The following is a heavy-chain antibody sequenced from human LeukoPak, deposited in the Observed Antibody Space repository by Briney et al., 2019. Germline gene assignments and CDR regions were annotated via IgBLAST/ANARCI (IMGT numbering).Heavy chain of an antibody. V-gene: IGHV3-21*01. Sequence: GGSLRLSCAASGFTFSSYSMNWVRQAPGKGLEWVSSISSSSSYIYYADSVKGRFTISRDNAKNSLYLQMNSLSAEDTAVYYCARDGISSSWYLNWFDPWGQGTLVTVSS. J-gene: IGHJ5*02. CDR1: GFTFSSYS. CDR2: ISSSSSYI. CDR3: ARDGISSSWYLNWFDP. D-gene: IGHD6-13*01.